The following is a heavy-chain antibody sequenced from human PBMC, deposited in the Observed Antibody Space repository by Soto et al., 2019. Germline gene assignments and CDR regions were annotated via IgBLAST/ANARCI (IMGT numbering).Heavy chain of an antibody. CDR3: ARLESGSYPGTGVFHY. J-gene: IGHJ4*02. V-gene: IGHV3-7*01. D-gene: IGHD1-26*01. Sequence: GGSLRLSCAASGFTFSSYWMSWVRQAPGKGLEWVANIKQDGSEKYYVDSVKGRFTISRDNAKNSLYLQMNSLRAEDTAVYYCARLESGSYPGTGVFHYWGQGTLVTVSS. CDR2: IKQDGSEK. CDR1: GFTFSSYW.